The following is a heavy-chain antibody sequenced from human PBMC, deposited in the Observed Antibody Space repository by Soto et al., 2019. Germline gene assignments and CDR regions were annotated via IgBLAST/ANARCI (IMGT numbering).Heavy chain of an antibody. V-gene: IGHV4-61*05. CDR3: ARGGYYGSGSYDSGYYYYGMDV. CDR1: GGSISSSSYY. CDR2: IYYSGST. D-gene: IGHD3-10*01. J-gene: IGHJ6*02. Sequence: SETLSLTCTVSGGSISSSSYYWGWIRQPPGKGLEWIGYIYYSGSTNYNPSLKSRVTISVDTSKNQFSLKLSSVTAADTAVYYCARGGYYGSGSYDSGYYYYGMDVWGQGTTVTVSS.